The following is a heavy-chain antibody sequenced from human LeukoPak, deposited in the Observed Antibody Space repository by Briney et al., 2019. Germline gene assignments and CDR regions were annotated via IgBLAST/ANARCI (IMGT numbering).Heavy chain of an antibody. J-gene: IGHJ4*02. Sequence: GGSLRLSCAASEFAFSRYYMNWIRQAPGKELEWVAYISIGGHTIYYADSVKGRFTISRDNSKNTLYLQMNSLRAEDTAVYYCAKDLDIVATRGAYWGQGTLVTVSS. V-gene: IGHV3-11*04. CDR3: AKDLDIVATRGAY. D-gene: IGHD5-12*01. CDR2: ISIGGHTI. CDR1: EFAFSRYY.